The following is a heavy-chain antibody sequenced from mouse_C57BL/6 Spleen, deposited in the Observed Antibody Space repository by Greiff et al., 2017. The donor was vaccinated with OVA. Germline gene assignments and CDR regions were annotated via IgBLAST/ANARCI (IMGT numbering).Heavy chain of an antibody. CDR3: TRNYGSSYGG. CDR1: GYTFTDYE. J-gene: IGHJ1*03. Sequence: QVQLQQSGAELVRPGASVTLSCKASGYTFTDYEMHWVKQTPVHGLEWIGAIDPETGGTAYNQKFKGKAILTADKSSSTAYMELRSLTSEDSAVYYCTRNYGSSYGGWGTGTTVTVSS. V-gene: IGHV1-15*01. D-gene: IGHD1-1*01. CDR2: IDPETGGT.